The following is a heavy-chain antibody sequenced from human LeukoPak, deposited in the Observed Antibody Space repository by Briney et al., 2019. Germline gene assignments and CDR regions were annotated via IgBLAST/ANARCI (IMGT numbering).Heavy chain of an antibody. V-gene: IGHV4-39*07. CDR1: GGAISSSSHY. CDR2: IHYSGSN. D-gene: IGHD6-13*01. Sequence: SETLSLTCTVSGGAISSSSHYWGWIRQSPGKGLEWIGSIHYSGSNYYNPSLKSRVTMSVDTSKIQFSLKLGSVTAADTAVYYCARAHSSSRMMADYWGQGTLVTVSS. CDR3: ARAHSSSRMMADY. J-gene: IGHJ4*02.